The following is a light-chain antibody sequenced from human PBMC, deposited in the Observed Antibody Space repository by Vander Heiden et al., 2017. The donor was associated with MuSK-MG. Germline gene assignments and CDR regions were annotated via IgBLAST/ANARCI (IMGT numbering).Light chain of an antibody. V-gene: IGLV3-1*01. J-gene: IGLJ2*01. CDR1: KLGDKY. CDR2: QDS. CDR3: QAWDSSTVV. Sequence: SYELTQPPSVSVSPGRPASITCSGDKLGDKYACWYQQKPGQSPVLVIYQDSKRPSGIPERFSGSNSGNTATLTISGTQAMDEADYYCQAWDSSTVVFGGGTKLTVL.